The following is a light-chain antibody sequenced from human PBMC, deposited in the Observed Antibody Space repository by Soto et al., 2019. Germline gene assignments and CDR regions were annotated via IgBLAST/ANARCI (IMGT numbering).Light chain of an antibody. Sequence: EIVLTQSPGTLSLSPGERATLSCRASQSVSSSSLAWYQQKPGQAPRRLIYGASNRATGIPDRFSGSGSGTDFTLTISRLEPEDFAVYYCQQYGSSPWTFDQGTKVEI. J-gene: IGKJ1*01. CDR2: GAS. CDR1: QSVSSSS. V-gene: IGKV3-20*01. CDR3: QQYGSSPWT.